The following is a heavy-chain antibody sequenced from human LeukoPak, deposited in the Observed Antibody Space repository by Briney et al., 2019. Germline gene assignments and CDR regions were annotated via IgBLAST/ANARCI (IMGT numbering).Heavy chain of an antibody. CDR2: IYYSGST. Sequence: PSQTLFLTCTVSGGSISSGGYFWSWIRQHPGKGLEWIGYIYYSGSTYYNPSLKSRVSISVDTSKSQFSLKLSSVTAADTAVYYCARFIGGGQAAAFDYWGQGTLVTVSS. D-gene: IGHD6-13*01. CDR1: GGSISSGGYF. J-gene: IGHJ4*02. CDR3: ARFIGGGQAAAFDY. V-gene: IGHV4-31*03.